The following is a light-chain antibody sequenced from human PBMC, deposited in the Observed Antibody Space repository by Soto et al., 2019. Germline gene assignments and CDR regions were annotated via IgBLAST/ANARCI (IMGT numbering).Light chain of an antibody. V-gene: IGKV1-33*01. J-gene: IGKJ4*01. CDR3: QQYDDLPLT. CDR1: QDISNY. Sequence: DIQMTQSPSSLSASVGDRVTITCQASQDISNYLNWYQQKPGKAPKLLIYDASNLESGVPSRFTGGGSGTDFTFTISSLQPADIATYYCQQYDDLPLTFGGGTKVEIK. CDR2: DAS.